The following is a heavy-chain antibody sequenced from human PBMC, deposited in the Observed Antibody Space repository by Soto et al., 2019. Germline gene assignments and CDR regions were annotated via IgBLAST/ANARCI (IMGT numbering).Heavy chain of an antibody. V-gene: IGHV4-34*01. CDR1: GGSFSGYY. CDR3: ARGGSVPSYDYGDYGESYFDY. Sequence: SETLSLTCAVYGGSFSGYYWSWIRQPPGKGLEWIGEINHSGSTNYNPSLKIRVTISVDTSKNQFSLKLSSVTAADTAVYYCARGGSVPSYDYGDYGESYFDYWGQGTLVTVSS. CDR2: INHSGST. J-gene: IGHJ4*02. D-gene: IGHD4-17*01.